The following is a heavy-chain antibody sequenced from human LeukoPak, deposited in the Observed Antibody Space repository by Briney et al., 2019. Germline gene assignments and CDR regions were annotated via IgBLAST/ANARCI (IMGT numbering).Heavy chain of an antibody. Sequence: ASVKVSCKAPGYTFTAYYIHWVRQAPGQGLEWMGWINPNSGGTNYAQKFQGRVTLTRDTSISTAYMELSRLRSDDTAVYTCAREDTMTGRAFDIWGQGTMVTVSS. CDR3: AREDTMTGRAFDI. J-gene: IGHJ3*02. CDR1: GYTFTAYY. V-gene: IGHV1-2*02. D-gene: IGHD3-22*01. CDR2: INPNSGGT.